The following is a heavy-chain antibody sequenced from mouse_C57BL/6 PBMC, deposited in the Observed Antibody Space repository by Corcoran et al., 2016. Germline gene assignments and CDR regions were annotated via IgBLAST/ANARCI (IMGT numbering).Heavy chain of an antibody. J-gene: IGHJ3*01. D-gene: IGHD2-4*01. CDR1: GYTFTTYG. CDR3: ARGDYDEELAY. CDR2: INTYSGVP. V-gene: IGHV9-3*01. Sequence: QIQLVQSGPELKKPGETVKISCKASGYTFTTYGMSWVKQAPGKGLKWMGWINTYSGVPTYADDFKGRFAFSLETSASTAYLQINNLKNEDTATYFCARGDYDEELAYWGQGTLVTVSA.